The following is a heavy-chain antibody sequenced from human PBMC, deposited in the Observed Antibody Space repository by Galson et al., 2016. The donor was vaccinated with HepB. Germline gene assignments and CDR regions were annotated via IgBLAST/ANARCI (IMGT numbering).Heavy chain of an antibody. D-gene: IGHD1-26*01. V-gene: IGHV3-23*01. J-gene: IGHJ4*02. CDR1: GVFGSSYA. CDR3: AKARGALIKVLDS. Sequence: SLRLSGAAAGVFGSSYAMTWGRQAPLNGLEWVSTISDRGGSTYYADSVKGRLIISRDKPRNTLYLQMNSLRAEDTAVYYCAKARGALIKVLDSWGQGTLVTVSS. CDR2: ISDRGGST.